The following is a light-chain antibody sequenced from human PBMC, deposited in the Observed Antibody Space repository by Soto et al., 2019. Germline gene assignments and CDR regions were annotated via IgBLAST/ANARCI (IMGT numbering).Light chain of an antibody. CDR3: QQYAASPRT. V-gene: IGKV3-20*01. J-gene: IGKJ1*01. CDR1: QSVSNAY. Sequence: EIVLTQSPGTLSLSPRERATLSCRASQSVSNAYLAWYQHRVGQSPRLLIYGASNRAPGIPDRFSGSGSGTDFTLTISRLEAEDFAVYYCQQYAASPRTFGQGTKVEVK. CDR2: GAS.